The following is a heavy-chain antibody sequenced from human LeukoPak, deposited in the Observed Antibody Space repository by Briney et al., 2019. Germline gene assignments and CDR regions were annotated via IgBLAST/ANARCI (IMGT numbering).Heavy chain of an antibody. CDR1: GCSFSGNY. V-gene: IGHV1-2*02. D-gene: IGHD3-10*01. Sequence: ASVKVSCKASGCSFSGNYIHWVRQAPAQRLEWMGWINPKTGSTNYAEKFQGRVTMTRDTSISTCYMELSRLRSDDVAVYYCARSSGGSGRWGDNWFDPWGQGTLVIVSS. J-gene: IGHJ5*02. CDR3: ARSSGGSGRWGDNWFDP. CDR2: INPKTGST.